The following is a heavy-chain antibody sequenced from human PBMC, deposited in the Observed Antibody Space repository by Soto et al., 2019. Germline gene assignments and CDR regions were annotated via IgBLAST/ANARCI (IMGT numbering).Heavy chain of an antibody. CDR3: AGCIAAAGKIFDP. J-gene: IGHJ5*02. CDR2: IYYSGST. V-gene: IGHV4-31*03. D-gene: IGHD6-13*01. Sequence: QVQLQESGPGLVKPAQTLSLTCTVSGGSISSGGYYWSWIRQHPGKGLEWIGYIYYSGSTYYNPSLKSRVTTSVDTSNNQFSLKLSSVTAADTAVYYCAGCIAAAGKIFDPWGQGTLVTVSS. CDR1: GGSISSGGYY.